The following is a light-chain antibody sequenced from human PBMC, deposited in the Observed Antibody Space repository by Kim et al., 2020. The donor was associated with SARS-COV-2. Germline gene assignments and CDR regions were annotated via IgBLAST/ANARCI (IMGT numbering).Light chain of an antibody. CDR2: NVN. V-gene: IGLV2-14*04. Sequence: GQSITISCTGTSSDIGRYDFVSWYQQHPGKAPKLMIYNVNKRPSGVSNRFSGSKSGSTASLTISGLQAEDEADYYCSLYTRSSSFGFGGGTQLTVL. CDR3: SLYTRSSSFG. J-gene: IGLJ2*01. CDR1: SSDIGRYDF.